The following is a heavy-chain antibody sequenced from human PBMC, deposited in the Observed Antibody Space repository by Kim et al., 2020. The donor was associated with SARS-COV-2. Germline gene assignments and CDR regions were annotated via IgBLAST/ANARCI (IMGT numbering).Heavy chain of an antibody. D-gene: IGHD2-21*01. CDR2: IWVDGTT. J-gene: IGHJ4*02. CDR1: GFSVSSRY. Sequence: GGSLRHSCAAFGFSVSSRYMTWVRQAPGKGLEWVSVIWVDGTTYYAASVMGRFTISRDNAKNTLYLQMNSLRAEDTAVYYCTRDVLAGYWNWGQGTLVTV. CDR3: TRDVLAGYWN. V-gene: IGHV3-53*01.